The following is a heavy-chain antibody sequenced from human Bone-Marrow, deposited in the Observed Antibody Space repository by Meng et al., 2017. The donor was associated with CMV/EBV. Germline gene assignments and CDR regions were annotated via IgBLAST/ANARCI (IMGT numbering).Heavy chain of an antibody. CDR1: GGSISSSNW. CDR3: ARSLGEWCSRVGNWFDP. J-gene: IGHJ5*02. D-gene: IGHD3-3*01. V-gene: IGHV4-4*02. CDR2: IYHSGST. Sequence: SETLSLTCAVSGGSISSSNWWSWVRQPPGKGLEWIGEIYHSGSTNYNPSLKSRVTISVDKSKNQFSLKLSSVTAADTAVYYCARSLGEWCSRVGNWFDPWGQGTLVTVSS.